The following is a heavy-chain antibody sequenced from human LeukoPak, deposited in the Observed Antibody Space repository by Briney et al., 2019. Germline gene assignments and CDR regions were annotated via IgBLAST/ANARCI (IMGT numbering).Heavy chain of an antibody. D-gene: IGHD5-18*01. V-gene: IGHV3-23*01. J-gene: IGHJ4*02. CDR2: ISGGGGSGGTT. CDR1: GFTFSSYA. Sequence: GGSLRLSCAASGFTFSSYALTWVRQAPGKGLEWVSAISGGGGSGGTTYYADSVKGRFTISRDNSENTLYLAMDSLRVEDTAIYYCAWKDTTVVYFDSWGQGTLVTVSS. CDR3: AWKDTTVVYFDS.